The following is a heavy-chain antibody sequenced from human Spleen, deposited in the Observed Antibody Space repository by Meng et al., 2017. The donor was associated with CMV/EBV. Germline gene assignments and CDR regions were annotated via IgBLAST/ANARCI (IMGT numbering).Heavy chain of an antibody. Sequence: GESLKISCAASGFTFSDYDFNWIRQAPGKGLEWLSYISSSELTTHYADSVKGRFTISRDNSKNTLYLQMNSLRAEDTAVYYCAKDAYLYYDSSGYSDYWGQGTLVTVSS. CDR1: GFTFSDYD. CDR3: AKDAYLYYDSSGYSDY. J-gene: IGHJ4*02. D-gene: IGHD3-22*01. CDR2: ISSSELTT. V-gene: IGHV3-11*04.